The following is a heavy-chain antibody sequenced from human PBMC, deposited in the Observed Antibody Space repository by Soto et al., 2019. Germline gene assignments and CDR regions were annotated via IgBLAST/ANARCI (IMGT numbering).Heavy chain of an antibody. D-gene: IGHD3-22*01. CDR1: GFTFDDYA. Sequence: EVQLVESGGGLVQPGRSLRLSCAASGFTFDDYAMHWVRQAPGKGLEWVSGISWNSGSIGYADSVKGRFTISRDNAKNSLYLQMNSLRAEDTALYYCAKDMVSYDSSGPIDSWGQGTLGTVSS. V-gene: IGHV3-9*01. J-gene: IGHJ4*02. CDR2: ISWNSGSI. CDR3: AKDMVSYDSSGPIDS.